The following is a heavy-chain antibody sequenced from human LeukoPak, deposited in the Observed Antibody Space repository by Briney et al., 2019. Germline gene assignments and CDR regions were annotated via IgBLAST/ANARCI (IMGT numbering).Heavy chain of an antibody. CDR3: ARSLSPYCSSTSCSKGAFDI. CDR1: GGSISSYY. Sequence: PSETLSLTCTVSGGSISSYYWSWIRQPAGKGLEWIGRIYTSGSSNYNPSLKSRVTMSVDTSKNQFSLKLSSVTAADTAVYYCARSLSPYCSSTSCSKGAFDIWGQGTMVAVSS. V-gene: IGHV4-4*07. J-gene: IGHJ3*02. D-gene: IGHD2-2*01. CDR2: IYTSGSS.